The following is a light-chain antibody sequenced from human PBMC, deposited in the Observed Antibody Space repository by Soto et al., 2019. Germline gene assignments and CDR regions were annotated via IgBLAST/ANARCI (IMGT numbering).Light chain of an antibody. J-gene: IGKJ3*01. CDR1: QGISTY. CDR2: AAS. V-gene: IGKV1-9*01. Sequence: DIQLTQSPSFLSASVGDRVTITCRASQGISTYLAWYQQKPGKAPKLLIYAASTLQSGVPSRFSGGSRSGTEFTLTISSLQPEDFATYYCQQVNSDSLTFGPGTKVDIK. CDR3: QQVNSDSLT.